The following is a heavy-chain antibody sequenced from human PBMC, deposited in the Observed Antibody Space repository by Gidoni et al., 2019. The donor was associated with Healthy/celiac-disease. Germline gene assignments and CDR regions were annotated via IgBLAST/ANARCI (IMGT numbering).Heavy chain of an antibody. Sequence: EVQLVESGGGLVQPGWSLRLSCEASGFTFSSYWMHWVRQAQGKGLVWVSRSNSDGSSTSYADSVKGRFTIARDNAKNTLYLQMNSLRAEDTAVYYCARGRYIVGAALDYWGQGTLVTVSS. CDR1: GFTFSSYW. CDR2: SNSDGSST. V-gene: IGHV3-74*01. CDR3: ARGRYIVGAALDY. J-gene: IGHJ4*02. D-gene: IGHD1-26*01.